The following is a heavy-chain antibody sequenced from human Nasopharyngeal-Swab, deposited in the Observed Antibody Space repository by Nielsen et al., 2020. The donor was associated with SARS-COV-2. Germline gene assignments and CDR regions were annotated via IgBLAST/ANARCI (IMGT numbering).Heavy chain of an antibody. CDR3: AHITRGLERDTIFGVPLASLSYYYMDV. J-gene: IGHJ6*03. V-gene: IGHV2-5*02. CDR2: IYWDDDQ. D-gene: IGHD3-3*01. CDR1: GFSLTTSGVG. Sequence: SGPTLVTPTQTLTLTCSFSGFSLTTSGVGVAWILQPPGKALEWLELIYWDDDQRYNPPPKTRLTITKDTSKDQVVHTLTNMGPVDSGTYYCAHITRGLERDTIFGVPLASLSYYYMDVWGKGTTVTVS.